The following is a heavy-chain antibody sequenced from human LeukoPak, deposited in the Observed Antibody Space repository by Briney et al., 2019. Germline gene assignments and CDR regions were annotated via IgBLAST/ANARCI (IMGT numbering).Heavy chain of an antibody. Sequence: SGGSLRLSCEASGFTFGSSPMSWVRQAPGKGLEWVAVISDDGSTKYYADSVKDRFTVSRDNYKNTLYLQVNSLRAEDTAVYYCAKAMYSGYDRPTDNWGQGTLVTVSP. J-gene: IGHJ4*02. CDR3: AKAMYSGYDRPTDN. CDR2: ISDDGSTK. CDR1: GFTFGSSP. V-gene: IGHV3-30*18. D-gene: IGHD5-12*01.